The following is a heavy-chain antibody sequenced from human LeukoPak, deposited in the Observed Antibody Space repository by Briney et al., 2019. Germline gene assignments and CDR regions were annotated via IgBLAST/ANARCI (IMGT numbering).Heavy chain of an antibody. D-gene: IGHD3-10*01. CDR2: ISYDGSNK. V-gene: IGHV3-30*18. CDR3: AKLGLPPIRGAYHSSMDY. CDR1: GFTFSSYG. J-gene: IGHJ4*02. Sequence: GGSLRLSCAASGFTFSSYGMHWVRQAPGKGLEWVAVISYDGSNKYYADSVKGRFTISRDNSKNTLYLQMNSLRAEDTAVYYCAKLGLPPIRGAYHSSMDYWGQGTLVTVSS.